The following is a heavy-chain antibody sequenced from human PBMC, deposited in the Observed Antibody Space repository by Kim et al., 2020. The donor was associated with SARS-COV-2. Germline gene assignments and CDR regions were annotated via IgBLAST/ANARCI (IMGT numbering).Heavy chain of an antibody. CDR3: AKDIGSAAGTHSAFDI. Sequence: GGSLRLSCAASGYTFDDYAMHWVRQAPGKGLEWVSGISWNSGSIGYADSVKGRFTISRDNAKNSLYLQMNSLRAEDMALYYCAKDIGSAAGTHSAFDIWG. D-gene: IGHD6-13*01. CDR1: GYTFDDYA. J-gene: IGHJ3*02. V-gene: IGHV3-9*03. CDR2: ISWNSGSI.